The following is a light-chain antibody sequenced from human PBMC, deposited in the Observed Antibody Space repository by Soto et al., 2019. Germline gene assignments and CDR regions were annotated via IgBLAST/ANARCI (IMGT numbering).Light chain of an antibody. CDR1: QGISNY. V-gene: IGKV1-27*01. CDR3: QKHDSAPWT. CDR2: AAS. Sequence: DIQMTQSPSSLSASVRDRVTITCRASQGISNYLAWYQQKPWKVPKLLIYAASTLQSWVPSRFSGSGSGTDFTLTISSLQPEDVATYYCQKHDSAPWTFGQGTKVDIK. J-gene: IGKJ1*01.